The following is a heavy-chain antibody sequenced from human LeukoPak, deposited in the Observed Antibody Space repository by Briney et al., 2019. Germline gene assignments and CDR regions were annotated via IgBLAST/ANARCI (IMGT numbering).Heavy chain of an antibody. D-gene: IGHD6-13*01. V-gene: IGHV3-53*01. CDR2: IYSGGST. CDR3: ARDSSWLGMDV. Sequence: GGSLRLSCAASGFTFSSYAMSWVRQAPGKGLEWVSVIYSGGSTYYADSVKGRFTISRDNSKNTLYLQMNSLRAEDTAVYYCARDSSWLGMDVWGQGTMVTVSS. J-gene: IGHJ6*02. CDR1: GFTFSSYA.